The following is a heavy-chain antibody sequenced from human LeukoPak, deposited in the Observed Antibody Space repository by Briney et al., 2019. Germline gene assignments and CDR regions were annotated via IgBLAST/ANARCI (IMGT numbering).Heavy chain of an antibody. V-gene: IGHV3-20*04. D-gene: IGHD6-13*01. Sequence: PGGSLRLSCAASGFPFDDYGMTWVRQAPGKGLEWVSGIDWNGGSTGYADSVKGRFTISRENAKNSLYLQMNSLRAGDTAVYYCARETVPAIAAPRGLNYWGQGTLVTVSS. CDR3: ARETVPAIAAPRGLNY. CDR2: IDWNGGST. J-gene: IGHJ4*02. CDR1: GFPFDDYG.